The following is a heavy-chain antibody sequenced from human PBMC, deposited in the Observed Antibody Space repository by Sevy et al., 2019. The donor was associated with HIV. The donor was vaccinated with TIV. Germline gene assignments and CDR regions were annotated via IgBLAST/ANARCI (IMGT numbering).Heavy chain of an antibody. D-gene: IGHD3-10*01. V-gene: IGHV3-30-3*01. CDR2: LSYDDSDE. Sequence: GGSLRLSCAASGFIFSTSPMHWVRQAPGKGLECVAILSYDDSDENYADSVKGRFTISRDNSKNTLYLQMNSLRTEDTAVYYCSMDDVGSIAYWGQGTLVTASS. CDR1: GFIFSTSP. J-gene: IGHJ4*02. CDR3: SMDDVGSIAY.